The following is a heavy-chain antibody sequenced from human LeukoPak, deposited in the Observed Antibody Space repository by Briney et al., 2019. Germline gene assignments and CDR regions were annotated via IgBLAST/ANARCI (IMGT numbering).Heavy chain of an antibody. CDR3: ARDSCGDNSRWYYYYYMDV. Sequence: SPSLSLACTLSGGSISSSYWSSIRQPAGKGLEWIGRIYTSGSPNYNPSLKSRAPMSVDTSKNQFSLKLSSVTPADPAVYYCARDSCGDNSRWYYYYYMDVWGKGTPVTVSS. J-gene: IGHJ6*03. D-gene: IGHD6-13*01. V-gene: IGHV4-4*07. CDR2: IYTSGSP. CDR1: GGSISSSY.